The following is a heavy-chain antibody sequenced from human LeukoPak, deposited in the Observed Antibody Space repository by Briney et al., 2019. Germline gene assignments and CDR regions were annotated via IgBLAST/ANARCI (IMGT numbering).Heavy chain of an antibody. CDR2: ISAYNGNT. CDR1: GYTFTSYG. D-gene: IGHD4-23*01. Sequence: GASVKVSCKASGYTFTSYGISWVRQAPGQGLEWMGWISAYNGNTNYAQKLQGRVTMTRDTSISTAYMELSRLRSDDTAVYYCARVGLGGNSDRLPFDYWGQGTLVTVSS. CDR3: ARVGLGGNSDRLPFDY. J-gene: IGHJ4*02. V-gene: IGHV1-18*01.